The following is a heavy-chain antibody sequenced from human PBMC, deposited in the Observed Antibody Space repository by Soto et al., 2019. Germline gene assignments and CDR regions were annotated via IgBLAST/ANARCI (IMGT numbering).Heavy chain of an antibody. V-gene: IGHV1-2*02. CDR1: RYTFTDYY. CDR3: ARPLRGITHGMDV. CDR2: INPNSGGT. D-gene: IGHD1-20*01. J-gene: IGHJ6*02. Sequence: QVQLVQSGAEVKRPGASVKVSCKSSRYTFTDYYIHWVRLAPGQGLEWMGWINPNSGGTKFAQKFQGRLTMTRDTFTRTAYMELIRLTSDDTAVYYCARPLRGITHGMDVWGQGTTVTVSS.